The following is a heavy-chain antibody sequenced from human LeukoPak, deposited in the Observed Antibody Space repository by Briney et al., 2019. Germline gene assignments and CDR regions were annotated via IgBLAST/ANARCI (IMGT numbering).Heavy chain of an antibody. J-gene: IGHJ4*02. CDR2: ISSSSTYI. D-gene: IGHD5-18*01. CDR3: AREGYSDGRNYFDY. V-gene: IGHV3-48*02. Sequence: GGSPRLSCAPSGFTSRSYSTNWVRHAPGKGLERVSYISSSSTYIYYADSVKGRFTVSRDNAKNSLYLQMNSLRNEDTTVYYCAREGYSDGRNYFDYWGQGTLVTVSS. CDR1: GFTSRSYS.